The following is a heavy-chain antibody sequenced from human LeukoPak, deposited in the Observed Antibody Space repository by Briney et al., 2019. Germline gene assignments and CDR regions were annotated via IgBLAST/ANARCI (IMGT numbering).Heavy chain of an antibody. Sequence: SETLSLTCTVSGGSISSYYWSWIRQPPGKGLEWIGEINHSGSTNYNPSLKSRVTISVDTSKNQFSLKLSSVTAADTAVYYCARGRNGWGGNWFDPWGQGTLVTVSS. D-gene: IGHD1-14*01. V-gene: IGHV4-34*01. CDR2: INHSGST. J-gene: IGHJ5*02. CDR1: GGSISSYY. CDR3: ARGRNGWGGNWFDP.